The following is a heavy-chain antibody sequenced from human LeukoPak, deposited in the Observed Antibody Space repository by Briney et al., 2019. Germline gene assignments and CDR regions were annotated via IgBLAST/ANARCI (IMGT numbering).Heavy chain of an antibody. CDR1: GFTFSSSW. V-gene: IGHV3-7*05. Sequence: GGSLRLSCAASGFTFSSSWMNWVRQVPGKGLEWVANIKQDGSDKYYLDSVKGRFTISRDNAKNSLYLQMNSLRAEDTAVFYCARVGYRYCSSANCYAPFDFWGQGTLVTVSS. CDR3: ARVGYRYCSSANCYAPFDF. J-gene: IGHJ4*02. D-gene: IGHD2-2*01. CDR2: IKQDGSDK.